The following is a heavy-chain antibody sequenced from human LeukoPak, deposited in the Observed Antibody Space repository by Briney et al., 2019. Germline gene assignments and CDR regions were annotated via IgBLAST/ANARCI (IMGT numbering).Heavy chain of an antibody. J-gene: IGHJ4*02. CDR1: GFTFSNYW. CDR2: INKDGSEK. Sequence: QPGGSLRLSCAASGFTFSNYWMSWVRQAPGKGLEWVAHINKDGSEKYYVDSVKGRFTISRDNAKNSLYLQMSSLRVEDTAVYYCARDKVTYWGQGTLVTVSS. V-gene: IGHV3-7*01. CDR3: ARDKVTY.